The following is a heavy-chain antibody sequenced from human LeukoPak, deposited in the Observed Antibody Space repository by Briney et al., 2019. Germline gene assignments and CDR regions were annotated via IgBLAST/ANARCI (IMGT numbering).Heavy chain of an antibody. V-gene: IGHV1-8*01. Sequence: GASVQCSCKASGYTFTSYDINWVRQATGQGIEWMGWMSPNSGTTGYAQKFQGRVTMTRNTSIRTAYMDLSSLRSEDTPVYYCARMTYYDSILGNWFDPWGQGTLVTVSS. J-gene: IGHJ5*02. CDR3: ARMTYYDSILGNWFDP. CDR1: GYTFTSYD. CDR2: MSPNSGTT. D-gene: IGHD3-22*01.